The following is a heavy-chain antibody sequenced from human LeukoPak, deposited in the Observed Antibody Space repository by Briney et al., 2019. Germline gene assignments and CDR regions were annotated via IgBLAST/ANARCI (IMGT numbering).Heavy chain of an antibody. CDR1: GGSFSGYY. V-gene: IGHV4-59*01. CDR2: IYYSGST. J-gene: IGHJ5*02. CDR3: ARQLPPFDP. Sequence: SETLSLTCAVYGGSFSGYYWSWIRQPPGKGLEWIGYIYYSGSTNYNPSLKSRVTISVDTSKNQFSLKLSSVTAADTAVYYCARQLPPFDPWGQGTLVTVSS. D-gene: IGHD5-24*01.